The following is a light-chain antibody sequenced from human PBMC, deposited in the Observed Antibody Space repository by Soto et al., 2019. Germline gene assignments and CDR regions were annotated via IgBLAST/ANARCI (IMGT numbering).Light chain of an antibody. CDR2: GAS. CDR1: QSVSSKY. Sequence: IGLTQSPGTLSLSPGERATLSCRASQSVSSKYLAWYQQKPGQAPRLLIYGASSRATGIPDRFSGSGSGTDFTLTIRRLEPEDFAVYYCQQYGSSYPWTFGHGTKVDIK. V-gene: IGKV3-20*01. CDR3: QQYGSSYPWT. J-gene: IGKJ1*01.